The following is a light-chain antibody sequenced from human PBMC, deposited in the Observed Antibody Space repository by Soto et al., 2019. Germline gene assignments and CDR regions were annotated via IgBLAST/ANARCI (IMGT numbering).Light chain of an antibody. V-gene: IGKV2-30*01. Sequence: DVVLTQSPLSLPVTLGQPASISCRSSQSLVNGAGNTYLNWFHQRPGQSPRRLIYKVSNRDSGVPGPFSGRWSGTDFTLKISRVEAEDIGVYYCMQGTHWPPYTFGQGTKLEIK. CDR3: MQGTHWPPYT. CDR1: QSLVNGAGNTY. CDR2: KVS. J-gene: IGKJ2*01.